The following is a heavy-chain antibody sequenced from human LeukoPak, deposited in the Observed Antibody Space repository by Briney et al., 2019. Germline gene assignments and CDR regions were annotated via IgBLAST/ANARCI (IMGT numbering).Heavy chain of an antibody. V-gene: IGHV5-51*01. CDR3: ARPPISSSSSVWSI. J-gene: IGHJ3*02. D-gene: IGHD6-6*01. Sequence: GESLQISCKGSGYIFTSYWIGWVRQLPGKGLEWMGIIYPGDSDTRYSPSFPGQVTISADKSISTAYLQWSSLKASDTAMYYCARPPISSSSSVWSIWGQGTMVTVSS. CDR2: IYPGDSDT. CDR1: GYIFTSYW.